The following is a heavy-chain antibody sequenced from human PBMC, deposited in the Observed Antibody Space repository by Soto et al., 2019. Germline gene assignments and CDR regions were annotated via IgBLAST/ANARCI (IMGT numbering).Heavy chain of an antibody. CDR2: IYYRGNA. J-gene: IGHJ4*02. D-gene: IGHD1-26*01. Sequence: QLQLQESGPGLVKPSETLSLTCSVSDDSINSDKYYWGWIRQPPGKGLEWIGSIYYRGNAYYNPSLQTRVTISLDKSRSQFSPKLNSVTAADSAVYFCARLVGLATIPYYFDFWGPGALVTVSS. CDR3: ARLVGLATIPYYFDF. CDR1: DDSINSDKYY. V-gene: IGHV4-39*01.